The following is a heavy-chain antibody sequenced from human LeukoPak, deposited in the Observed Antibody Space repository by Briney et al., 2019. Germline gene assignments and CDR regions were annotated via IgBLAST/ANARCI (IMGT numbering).Heavy chain of an antibody. J-gene: IGHJ5*02. CDR1: GGTFSSYA. Sequence: SVKVSCKASGGTFSSYAISWVRQAPGQGLEWMGGIIPIFGTANYAQKFQGRVTITADESTSTAYMELSSLRSEDTAVYYCARGISGLRPWNWFDPWGQGTLVTVSS. V-gene: IGHV1-69*13. D-gene: IGHD6-19*01. CDR2: IIPIFGTA. CDR3: ARGISGLRPWNWFDP.